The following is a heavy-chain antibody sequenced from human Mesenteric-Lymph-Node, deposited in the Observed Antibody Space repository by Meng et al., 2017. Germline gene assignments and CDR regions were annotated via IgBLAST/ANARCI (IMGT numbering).Heavy chain of an antibody. V-gene: IGHV4-34*01. Sequence: SETLSLTCAVYGGSFSGYYWSWIRQPPGKGLEWIGEINHSGSTNYNPSLKSRVTISVDTSKNQFSLKLSSVTAADTAVYYCASLSIAVAGSVISDYWGQGTLVTVSS. CDR3: ASLSIAVAGSVISDY. D-gene: IGHD6-19*01. CDR2: INHSGST. J-gene: IGHJ4*02. CDR1: GGSFSGYY.